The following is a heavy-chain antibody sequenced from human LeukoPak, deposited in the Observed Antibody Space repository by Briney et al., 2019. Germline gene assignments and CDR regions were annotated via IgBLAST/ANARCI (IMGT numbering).Heavy chain of an antibody. J-gene: IGHJ4*02. CDR3: AKDLDGDTAMTTDY. Sequence: GGSLRLSCEASGFTFRSYWMTWVRQAPGKGLEWVASIKRDDGSEKNYVDSVKGRFTISRDNSKNTLYLQMNILRAEDTAVYFCAKDLDGDTAMTTDYWGQGTLVTVSS. CDR1: GFTFRSYW. D-gene: IGHD5-18*01. CDR2: IKRDDGSEK. V-gene: IGHV3-7*03.